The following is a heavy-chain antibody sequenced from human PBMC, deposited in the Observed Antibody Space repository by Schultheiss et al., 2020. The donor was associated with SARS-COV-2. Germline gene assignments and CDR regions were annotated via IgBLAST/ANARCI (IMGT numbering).Heavy chain of an antibody. Sequence: GGSLRLSCAASGFTFSSYGMHWVRQAPGKGLEWVSAISGSGGSTYYADSVKGRFTISRDNAKNSLYLQMNSLRAEDTAVYYCARSGSGSYGGMDVWGKGTTVTVSS. J-gene: IGHJ6*04. CDR1: GFTFSSYG. CDR3: ARSGSGSYGGMDV. D-gene: IGHD3-10*01. V-gene: IGHV3-23*01. CDR2: ISGSGGST.